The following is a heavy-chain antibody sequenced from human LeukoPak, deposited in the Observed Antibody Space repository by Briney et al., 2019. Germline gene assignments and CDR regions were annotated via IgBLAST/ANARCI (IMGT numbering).Heavy chain of an antibody. CDR2: SNHSGST. CDR3: ASDTGAGGYSYGYVY. Sequence: PSETLSLTXAVYGGSFSGYYWSWIGQPPGKGLEWIGESNHSGSTNYNPSLKSRVTISVDTSKNQFSLKLSSVTAADTAVYYCASDTGAGGYSYGYVYWGQGTLVTVSS. J-gene: IGHJ4*02. CDR1: GGSFSGYY. V-gene: IGHV4-34*01. D-gene: IGHD5-18*01.